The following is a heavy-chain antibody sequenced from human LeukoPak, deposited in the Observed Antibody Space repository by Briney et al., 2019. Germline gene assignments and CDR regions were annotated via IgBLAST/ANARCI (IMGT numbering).Heavy chain of an antibody. D-gene: IGHD3-3*01. Sequence: ASVKVSCKASGYTFTSYDINWVRQATGQGLEWMGWMNPNRGNTGYAQKFQGRVTMTRNTSISTAYMELSSLRSEDTAVYYCARVKYDFWSGYYSEADYYYYMDVWGKGTAVTVSS. CDR2: MNPNRGNT. J-gene: IGHJ6*03. CDR1: GYTFTSYD. CDR3: ARVKYDFWSGYYSEADYYYYMDV. V-gene: IGHV1-8*01.